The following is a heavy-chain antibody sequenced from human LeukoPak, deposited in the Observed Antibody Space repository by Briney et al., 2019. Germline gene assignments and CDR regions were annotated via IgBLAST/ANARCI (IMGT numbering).Heavy chain of an antibody. CDR3: ARDTPNWNYFFDY. CDR1: GGSFSGYY. J-gene: IGHJ4*02. V-gene: IGHV4-4*07. CDR2: IYTSGST. Sequence: SETLSLTCAVYGGSFSGYYWSWIRQPAGKGLEWIGRIYTSGSTNYNPSLKSRVTMSVDTSKNQFSLKLSSVTAADTAVYYCARDTPNWNYFFDYWGQGTLVTVSS. D-gene: IGHD1-1*01.